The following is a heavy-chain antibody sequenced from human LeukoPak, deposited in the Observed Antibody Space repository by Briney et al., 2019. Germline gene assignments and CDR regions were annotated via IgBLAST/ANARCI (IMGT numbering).Heavy chain of an antibody. V-gene: IGHV4-39*01. CDR1: GGSISSSSYY. J-gene: IGHJ4*02. Sequence: PSETLSLTCTVSGGSISSSSYYWGWIRQPPGKGLEWIGSIYYSGSTYYNPSLKSRVTISVDTSKNQFSLKLSSVTAADTAVYYCARRRSPVLRFLEWVYWGQGTLVTVSS. D-gene: IGHD3-3*01. CDR3: ARRRSPVLRFLEWVY. CDR2: IYYSGST.